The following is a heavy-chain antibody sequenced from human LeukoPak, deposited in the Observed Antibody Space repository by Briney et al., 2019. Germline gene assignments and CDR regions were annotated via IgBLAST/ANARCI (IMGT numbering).Heavy chain of an antibody. J-gene: IGHJ6*02. V-gene: IGHV3-15*01. CDR1: GFTFSNAW. Sequence: GGSLRLSCAASGFTFSNAWVSWVRQAPGKGLEWVGHIKSKTDGGTTDYAAPVKGRFTISRDDSKNTLYLQMNSLKTEDTAVYYCTTVRGVGIYSYGLSYYYGMDVWGQGTTVTVSS. CDR3: TTVRGVGIYSYGLSYYYGMDV. CDR2: IKSKTDGGTT. D-gene: IGHD5-18*01.